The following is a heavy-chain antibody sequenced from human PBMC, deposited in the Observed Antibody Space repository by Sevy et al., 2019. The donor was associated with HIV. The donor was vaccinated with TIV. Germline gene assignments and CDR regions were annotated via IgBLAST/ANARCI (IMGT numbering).Heavy chain of an antibody. CDR3: ARDAGAAAGVHDAFDI. CDR1: GFTFSSYW. J-gene: IGHJ3*02. Sequence: GGSLRLSCAASGFTFSSYWMSWVRQAPGKGLEWVANIKQDGSEKYYVDSVKGRLTTSRDKAKNSLYLQMNSLRAEDTAVYYCARDAGAAAGVHDAFDIWGQGTMVTVSS. D-gene: IGHD6-13*01. V-gene: IGHV3-7*01. CDR2: IKQDGSEK.